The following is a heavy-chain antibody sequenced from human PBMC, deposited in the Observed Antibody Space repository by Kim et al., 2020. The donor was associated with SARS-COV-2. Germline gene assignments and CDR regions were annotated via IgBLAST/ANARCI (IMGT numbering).Heavy chain of an antibody. V-gene: IGHV3-30*04. CDR2: ISYDGSNK. Sequence: GGSLRLSCAASGFTFSSYAMHWVRQAPGKGLEWVAVISYDGSNKYYADSVKGRFTISRDNSKNTLYLQMNSLRAEDTAVYYCARAYYYDSSDWPAYAFDIWGQGTMVTVSS. D-gene: IGHD3-22*01. CDR1: GFTFSSYA. J-gene: IGHJ3*02. CDR3: ARAYYYDSSDWPAYAFDI.